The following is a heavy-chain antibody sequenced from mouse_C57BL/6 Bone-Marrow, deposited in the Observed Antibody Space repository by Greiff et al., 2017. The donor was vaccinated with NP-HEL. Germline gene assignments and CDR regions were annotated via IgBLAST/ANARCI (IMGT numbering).Heavy chain of an antibody. D-gene: IGHD1-1*01. Sequence: QVQLQQSGAELVRPGASVTLSCKASGYTFTDYEMHWVKQTPVHGLEWIGAIDPETGGTAYNQKFKGKAILTADKSSSTAYMELRSLTSEDSAVYYCTRWSPYYYGSSKYYFDYWGQGTTLTVSS. V-gene: IGHV1-15*01. CDR2: IDPETGGT. CDR3: TRWSPYYYGSSKYYFDY. J-gene: IGHJ2*01. CDR1: GYTFTDYE.